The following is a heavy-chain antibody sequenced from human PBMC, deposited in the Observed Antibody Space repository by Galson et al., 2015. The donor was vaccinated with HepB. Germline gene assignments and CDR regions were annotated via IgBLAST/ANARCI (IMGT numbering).Heavy chain of an antibody. CDR2: IYSGGST. V-gene: IGHV3-66*01. J-gene: IGHJ6*02. CDR1: GFTVSSNY. CDR3: AKVSLYYYYGMDV. Sequence: SLRLSCAASGFTVSSNYMSWVRQAPGKGLEWVSVIYSGGSTYYADSVKGRFTISRDNSKNTLYLRMNSLRAEDTAVYYCAKVSLYYYYGMDVWGQGTTVTVSS.